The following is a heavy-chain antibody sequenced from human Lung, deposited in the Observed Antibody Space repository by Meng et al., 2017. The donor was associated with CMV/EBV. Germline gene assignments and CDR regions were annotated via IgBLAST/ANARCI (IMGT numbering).Heavy chain of an antibody. V-gene: IGHV4-61*01. CDR2: ISYIGST. CDR1: GGSVSSGSYY. J-gene: IGHJ3*02. Sequence: LRLSXTVSGGSVSSGSYYWSWLRQPPGKGLEWIGYISYIGSTNYNPSLKSRVSISVDTSKNQFSLKLSSVTAADTAIFYCARDILEHNAFDMWGQGTMVTVSS. D-gene: IGHD1/OR15-1a*01. CDR3: ARDILEHNAFDM.